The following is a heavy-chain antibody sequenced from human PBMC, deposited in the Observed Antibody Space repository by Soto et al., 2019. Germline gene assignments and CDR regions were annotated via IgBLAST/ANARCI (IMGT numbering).Heavy chain of an antibody. CDR2: IYYSGST. V-gene: IGHV4-39*01. J-gene: IGHJ4*02. CDR1: GGSISRSIYY. D-gene: IGHD3-16*02. Sequence: PSETLSLTCTVSGGSISRSIYYWGWIRQPPGKGLEWIGGIYYSGSTYYNPSLKSRVTISVDTSKNQFSLKLSSVTAADTAVYYCARLGFDYVWGSYRSPTNSNFDYWGQGTLVTVSS. CDR3: ARLGFDYVWGSYRSPTNSNFDY.